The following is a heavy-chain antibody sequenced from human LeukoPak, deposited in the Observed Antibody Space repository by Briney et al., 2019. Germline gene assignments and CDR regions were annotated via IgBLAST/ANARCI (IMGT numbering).Heavy chain of an antibody. CDR2: ISAYNGNT. CDR1: GYTFTSYG. D-gene: IGHD3-22*01. Sequence: ASVNVSCKASGYTFTSYGISWVRQAPGQGLEWMGWISAYNGNTNYAQKLQGRVTMTTDTSTSTAYMELRSLRSDDTAVYYCARLDYYYDSSGYSYWGQGTLVTVSS. CDR3: ARLDYYYDSSGYSY. J-gene: IGHJ4*02. V-gene: IGHV1-18*01.